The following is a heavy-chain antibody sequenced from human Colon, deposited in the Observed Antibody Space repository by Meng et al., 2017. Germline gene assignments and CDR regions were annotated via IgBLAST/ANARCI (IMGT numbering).Heavy chain of an antibody. J-gene: IGHJ4*02. V-gene: IGHV4-34*09. CDR2: INHSGST. CDR3: ARDMATIRDY. CDR1: GGSFSGYY. Sequence: QPQLQESGPGLVKPPETLSLTCAVYGGSFSGYYWNWIRQPPGKGLEWIGEINHSGSTNYNPSLKSRVTISVDTSKIQFSLKLTSVIAADTAVYYCARDMATIRDYWGQGTLVTVSS. D-gene: IGHD5-24*01.